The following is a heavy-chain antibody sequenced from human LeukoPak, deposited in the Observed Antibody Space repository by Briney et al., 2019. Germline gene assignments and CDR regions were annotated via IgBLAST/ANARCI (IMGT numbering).Heavy chain of an antibody. Sequence: RASVKVSCKASGYTFTGYYMHWVRQAPGQGLEWMGWINPNSGGTNYAQKFQGRVTMTRDTSISTAYMELSRLRSDDTAVYYCARGSRCSGGSCYPGYWGQGTLVTVSS. CDR3: ARGSRCSGGSCYPGY. J-gene: IGHJ4*02. D-gene: IGHD2-15*01. V-gene: IGHV1-2*02. CDR1: GYTFTGYY. CDR2: INPNSGGT.